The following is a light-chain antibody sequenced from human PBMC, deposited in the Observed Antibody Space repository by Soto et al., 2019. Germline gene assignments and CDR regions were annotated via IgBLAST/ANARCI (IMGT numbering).Light chain of an antibody. J-gene: IGKJ2*01. CDR2: KAS. Sequence: EIQMTQSPSTLSASVGDRVAITCRASQSISTWLAWYQQKPGKATKLLIFKASTLESGVPSRFSGSGSGTEFTLTISSLQPDDFATYYCQQYNSFSRTFGQGTTLEIK. V-gene: IGKV1-5*03. CDR1: QSISTW. CDR3: QQYNSFSRT.